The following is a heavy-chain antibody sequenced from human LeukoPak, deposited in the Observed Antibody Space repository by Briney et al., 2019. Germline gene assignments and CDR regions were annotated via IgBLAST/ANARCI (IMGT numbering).Heavy chain of an antibody. D-gene: IGHD3-10*01. J-gene: IGHJ4*02. CDR3: ARDVDYYGSGSYYNSNFDY. V-gene: IGHV3-7*03. CDR2: IKQDGSEK. CDR1: GFTFSSYW. Sequence: GGSLRLSCAASGFTFSSYWMSWVRQAPGKGLEWVANIKQDGSEKYYVDSVKGRFTISRDNAKNSLYLQMNSLRAEDTAVYYCARDVDYYGSGSYYNSNFDYWGQGTLVTVP.